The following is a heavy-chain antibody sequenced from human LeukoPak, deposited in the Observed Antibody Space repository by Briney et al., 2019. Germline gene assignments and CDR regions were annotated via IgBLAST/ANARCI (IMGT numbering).Heavy chain of an antibody. CDR1: GGSIGSGGYY. J-gene: IGHJ4*02. CDR3: ARGLQPDY. V-gene: IGHV4-31*03. CDR2: IYYSGST. Sequence: PSQTLSLTCTVSGGSIGSGGYYWSWILQHPGKGLEWIGYIYYSGSTYYNPSLKSRVTISVDTSKNQFSLKLSSVTAADTAVYFCARGLQPDYWGQGTLVTVSS.